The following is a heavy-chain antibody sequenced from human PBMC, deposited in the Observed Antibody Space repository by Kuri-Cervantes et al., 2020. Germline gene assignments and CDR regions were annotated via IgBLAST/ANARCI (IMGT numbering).Heavy chain of an antibody. CDR1: GFTFSSYG. D-gene: IGHD6-19*01. J-gene: IGHJ5*02. CDR3: ARGGLLPVPIWFDP. V-gene: IGHV3-33*01. Sequence: LSLTCAASGFTFSSYGMHWVRQAPGKGLEWVAVIWYDGSNKYYADSVKGRFTISRDNSKNTLYLQMNSLRAEDTAAYYCARGGLLPVPIWFDPWGQGTLVTVSS. CDR2: IWYDGSNK.